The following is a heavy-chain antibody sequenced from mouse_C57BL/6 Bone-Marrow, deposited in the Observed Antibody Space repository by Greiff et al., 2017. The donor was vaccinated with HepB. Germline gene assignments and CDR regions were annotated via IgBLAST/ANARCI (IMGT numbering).Heavy chain of an antibody. CDR3: ARRLPYYAMDY. J-gene: IGHJ4*01. Sequence: EVQLQQSGPELVKPGASVKISCKASGYTFTDYYMNWVKQSHGKSLEWIGDINPNNGGTSYSQKFKGKATLTVDKSSSTAYMELRSLTSEDSAVYYCARRLPYYAMDYWGQGTSVTVSS. V-gene: IGHV1-26*01. CDR2: INPNNGGT. D-gene: IGHD2-4*01. CDR1: GYTFTDYY.